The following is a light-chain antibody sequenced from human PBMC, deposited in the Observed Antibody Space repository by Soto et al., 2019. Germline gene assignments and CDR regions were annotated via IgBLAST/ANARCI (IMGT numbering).Light chain of an antibody. J-gene: IGKJ1*01. CDR2: GAS. V-gene: IGKV3-15*01. Sequence: EIVMTQSPATLSASPGERATLSCRASQSLRSKLAWYQHKPGQAPRLLIYGASTKATGIPARFSGSGSGTEFTLTISRLQSEDSAGYFCQQYNDWPTTFGQGTKVEIK. CDR1: QSLRSK. CDR3: QQYNDWPTT.